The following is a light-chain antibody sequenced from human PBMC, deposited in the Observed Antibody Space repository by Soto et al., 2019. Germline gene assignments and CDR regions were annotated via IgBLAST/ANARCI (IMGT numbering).Light chain of an antibody. V-gene: IGKV3-20*01. Sequence: EIVLTQSPGTLSLSPGERATLSCRASQSVSSSYLAWYQQKPGQAPRLLIYGASSRATGITDRFSGSGSVTDFTLTISRLEPEDFAVYYCQQYGSSPWTFGQGTKVEIK. CDR2: GAS. CDR3: QQYGSSPWT. CDR1: QSVSSSY. J-gene: IGKJ1*01.